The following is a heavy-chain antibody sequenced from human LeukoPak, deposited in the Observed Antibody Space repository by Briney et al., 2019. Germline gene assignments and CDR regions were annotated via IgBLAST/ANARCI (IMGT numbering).Heavy chain of an antibody. CDR3: ARAHSSSSTFDL. V-gene: IGHV3-33*01. D-gene: IGHD6-6*01. Sequence: GGSLRLSCAASGFAFSDYGIHWVRQAPGQGLEWVALIWYDGSKKYYADSVKGRFTISRDNTKNTLYLQLNSLRADDTAVYYCARAHSSSSTFDLWGQGTLVTVSS. J-gene: IGHJ4*02. CDR2: IWYDGSKK. CDR1: GFAFSDYG.